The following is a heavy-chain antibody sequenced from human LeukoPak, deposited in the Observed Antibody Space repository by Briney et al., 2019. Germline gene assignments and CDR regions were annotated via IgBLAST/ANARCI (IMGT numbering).Heavy chain of an antibody. CDR1: GFTFSSYG. D-gene: IGHD3-22*01. CDR3: AKDPYYYDSSGYYDY. J-gene: IGHJ4*02. V-gene: IGHV3-30*18. CDR2: ISYDGSNK. Sequence: GGSLRLSCAASGFTFSSYGMHWVRQAPGKGLEWVAVISYDGSNKYYADSVKGRSTISRDNSKNTLYLQMNSLRAEDTAVYYCAKDPYYYDSSGYYDYWGQGTLVTVSS.